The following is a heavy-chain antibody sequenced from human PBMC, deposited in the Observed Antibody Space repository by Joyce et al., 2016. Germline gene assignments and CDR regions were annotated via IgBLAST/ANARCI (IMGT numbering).Heavy chain of an antibody. D-gene: IGHD6-13*01. CDR1: GSSFSGYV. CDR2: ISYDGHNK. Sequence: QEQLEESGGGVVQPGTSLRLSCTASGSSFSGYVMNWVRQAPGKGLEWVAIISYDGHNKFYADSVGGRFTISGDNYKNTLFLQMNSLTIEDAGVYYCARRSGIPAGRRPGAFDMWGQGTVVTVSS. V-gene: IGHV3-30*04. CDR3: ARRSGIPAGRRPGAFDM. J-gene: IGHJ3*02.